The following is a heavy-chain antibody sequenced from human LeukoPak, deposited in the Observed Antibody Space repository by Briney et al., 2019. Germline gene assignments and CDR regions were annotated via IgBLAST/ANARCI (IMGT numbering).Heavy chain of an antibody. V-gene: IGHV1-69*04. CDR2: IIPILGIA. CDR1: GGTFSSYA. D-gene: IGHD3-22*01. J-gene: IGHJ4*02. CDR3: ARDPYYYDSSGYSPPYYFDY. Sequence: GASVKVSCKASGGTFSSYAISWVRQAPGQGLEWMGRIIPILGIANYAQKFQGRVTITADKSTSTAYMELSSLRSEDTAVYYCARDPYYYDSSGYSPPYYFDYWGQGTLVTVSS.